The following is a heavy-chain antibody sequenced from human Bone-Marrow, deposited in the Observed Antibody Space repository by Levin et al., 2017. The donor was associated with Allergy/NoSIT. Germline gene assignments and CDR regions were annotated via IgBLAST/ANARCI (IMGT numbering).Heavy chain of an antibody. CDR3: ARDKSNCWIDY. CDR1: GFTFSRSG. D-gene: IGHD6-19*01. Sequence: PGGSLRLSCAPSGFTFSRSGMHWVRQAPGKGLEWVAVIWFDGSREYHADSVKGRFTISRDNSKNTLYLQMSSLRAEDTGFYYCARDKSNCWIDYWGQGTLVTVSS. CDR2: IWFDGSRE. J-gene: IGHJ4*02. V-gene: IGHV3-33*01.